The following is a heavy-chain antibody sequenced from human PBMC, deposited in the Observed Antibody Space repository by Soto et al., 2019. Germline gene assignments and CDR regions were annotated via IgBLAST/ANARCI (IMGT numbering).Heavy chain of an antibody. J-gene: IGHJ4*02. CDR2: INHSGTT. CDR1: GGSFSNYY. Sequence: QVQLQQWGAGLLKPSETLSLTCAVYGGSFSNYYWYWIRHPPGKGLEWIGEINHSGTTNYNPSLKSRVTISVDMSKNQSSLKVRSVTAADTAVYYCVLDHPVLGELSAGNYWGQGTLVTVSS. CDR3: VLDHPVLGELSAGNY. V-gene: IGHV4-34*01. D-gene: IGHD3-16*02.